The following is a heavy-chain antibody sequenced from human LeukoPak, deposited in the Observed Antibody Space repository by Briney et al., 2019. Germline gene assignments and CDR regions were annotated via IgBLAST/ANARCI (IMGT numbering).Heavy chain of an antibody. J-gene: IGHJ4*02. CDR3: ARGNIAAAGIDDY. CDR1: GGSISSSYW. CDR2: VYHSGST. Sequence: SETLSLTCAVSGGSISSSYWWSWVRQPPGKGLEWIGEVYHSGSTNYNPSLKSRVTISVDKSKNQFSLKLSSVTAADTAAYYCARGNIAAAGIDDYWGQGTLVTVSS. V-gene: IGHV4-4*02. D-gene: IGHD6-13*01.